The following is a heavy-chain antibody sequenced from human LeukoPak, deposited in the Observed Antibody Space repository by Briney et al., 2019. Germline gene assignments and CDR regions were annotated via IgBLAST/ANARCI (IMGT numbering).Heavy chain of an antibody. V-gene: IGHV3-30*18. CDR1: GFTFSSYG. CDR3: AKDSCSGGSCYCNY. J-gene: IGHJ4*02. Sequence: GRSLRLSCAASGFTFSSYGMHWVRQAPGKGLEWVAVISYDGSNKYYADSVKGRFTISRDNSKNTLYLQMNSLRAEDTAVYYCAKDSCSGGSCYCNYWGQGTLVTVSS. CDR2: ISYDGSNK. D-gene: IGHD2-15*01.